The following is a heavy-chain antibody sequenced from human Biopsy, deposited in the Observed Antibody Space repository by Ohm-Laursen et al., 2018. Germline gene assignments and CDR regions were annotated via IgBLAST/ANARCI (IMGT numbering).Heavy chain of an antibody. Sequence: VASVKVSCNASGGTFNNYGITWVRQAPGQGLEWVGRIISMVGTPKYAQKFQGRATITVDKSTSTAYLDLSSLKSEDTAVYYCARDKTVLNYYFASDVWGQGTTVTVSS. CDR1: GGTFNNYG. J-gene: IGHJ6*01. D-gene: IGHD2/OR15-2a*01. CDR3: ARDKTVLNYYFASDV. CDR2: IISMVGTP. V-gene: IGHV1-69*04.